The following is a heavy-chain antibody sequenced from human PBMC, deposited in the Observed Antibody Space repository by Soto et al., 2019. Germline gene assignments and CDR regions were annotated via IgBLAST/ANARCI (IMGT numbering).Heavy chain of an antibody. V-gene: IGHV3-74*01. Sequence: EVQLVESGGGLVQPGGSLRLSCAASGFTFSSYWMHWVRQAPGKGLVCVSRINSDGSSTSYADSVKGRLTISRDNAKNTLYLQMNSLRAEETAVYYCVRTSLVVAAATREDYWGQGTLVTVSS. CDR3: VRTSLVVAAATREDY. CDR2: INSDGSST. J-gene: IGHJ4*02. D-gene: IGHD2-15*01. CDR1: GFTFSSYW.